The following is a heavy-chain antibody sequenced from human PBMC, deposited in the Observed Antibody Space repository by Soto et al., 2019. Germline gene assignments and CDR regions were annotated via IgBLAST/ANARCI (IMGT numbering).Heavy chain of an antibody. D-gene: IGHD3-16*02. V-gene: IGHV3-23*01. Sequence: EVQLLESGGGLVQPGGSLRLSCAASGFTFSSYAMSWVRQAPGKGLEWVSAISGSGGSTYYADSVKGRFTISRDNSKNTLYLQMNSLRAEDTAVYYCAKGSYYDYVWGSYRYICYFDYWGQGPLVTVSS. CDR3: AKGSYYDYVWGSYRYICYFDY. CDR2: ISGSGGST. CDR1: GFTFSSYA. J-gene: IGHJ4*02.